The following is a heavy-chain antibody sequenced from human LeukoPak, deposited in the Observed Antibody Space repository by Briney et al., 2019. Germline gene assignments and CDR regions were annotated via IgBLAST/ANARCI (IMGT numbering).Heavy chain of an antibody. V-gene: IGHV1-69*13. CDR2: IIPIFGTA. D-gene: IGHD5-24*01. J-gene: IGHJ5*02. CDR3: ARVQSPPTNWFDP. Sequence: GASVKVSCKASGGTLSSYAISWVRQAPGQGLEWMGGIIPIFGTANYAQKFQGRVTITADESTSTAYMELSSLRSEDTAVYYCARVQSPPTNWFDPWGQGTLVTVSS. CDR1: GGTLSSYA.